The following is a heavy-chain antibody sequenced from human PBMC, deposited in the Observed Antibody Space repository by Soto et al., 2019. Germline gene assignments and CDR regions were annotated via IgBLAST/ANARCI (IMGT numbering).Heavy chain of an antibody. J-gene: IGHJ5*02. CDR3: ARVPGYSCSLNWFDP. Sequence: QVQPQQWGAGLLKPSETLSITCAVYGGSFSGYYWSWIRQPPGKGLEWIGEINHSGSTNYNPSLKSRVTISVDTSKNQFSLKLSSVTAADTAVYYCARVPGYSCSLNWFDPWGQGTLVTVSA. CDR1: GGSFSGYY. CDR2: INHSGST. D-gene: IGHD5-12*01. V-gene: IGHV4-34*01.